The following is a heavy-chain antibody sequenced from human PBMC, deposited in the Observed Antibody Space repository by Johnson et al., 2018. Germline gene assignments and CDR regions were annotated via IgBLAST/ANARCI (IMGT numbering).Heavy chain of an antibody. D-gene: IGHD1-26*01. CDR1: GFTFSRYT. J-gene: IGHJ1*01. Sequence: VQLLESGGGLVKPGGSLRLSCAASGFTFSRYTLNWVRQAPGKGLEWVSSISSNSAYIYYADSVKGRFTISRDNAKNTLYLQMNSLRAEDTAVYYCARDLLVGATDLFQHWGQGTLVTVSS. CDR3: ARDLLVGATDLFQH. V-gene: IGHV3-21*01. CDR2: ISSNSAYI.